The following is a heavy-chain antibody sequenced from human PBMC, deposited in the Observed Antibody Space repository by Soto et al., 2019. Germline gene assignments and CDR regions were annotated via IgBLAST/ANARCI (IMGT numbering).Heavy chain of an antibody. J-gene: IGHJ5*02. D-gene: IGHD6-19*01. CDR3: AHAPGIAVTTNWFDP. CDR1: GFSLSTSEVG. Sequence: QITLKESGPTLVKPTQTLTLTCTFSGFSLSTSEVGVGWIRQPPGKALQWLALIYWDDDKRYSPSLKSRLTITKDTSKNQVVLTMTNMDPVDTATYYCAHAPGIAVTTNWFDPWGQGILATVSS. V-gene: IGHV2-5*02. CDR2: IYWDDDK.